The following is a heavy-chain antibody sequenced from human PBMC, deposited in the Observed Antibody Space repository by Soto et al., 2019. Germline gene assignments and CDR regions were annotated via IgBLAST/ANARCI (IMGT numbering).Heavy chain of an antibody. CDR3: GRWGQYLWSGPLVY. CDR1: DGSISTYF. J-gene: IGHJ4*01. Sequence: PSETLSLTCTVSDGSISTYFCNWIRQPAGKGLEWIGRIDNSGNTNYNPSLKSRVTMSADTSRNQFSLKLNSVTAADTAVYYCGRWGQYLWSGPLVYCGRVALVTVSS. D-gene: IGHD3-3*01. CDR2: IDNSGNT. V-gene: IGHV4-4*07.